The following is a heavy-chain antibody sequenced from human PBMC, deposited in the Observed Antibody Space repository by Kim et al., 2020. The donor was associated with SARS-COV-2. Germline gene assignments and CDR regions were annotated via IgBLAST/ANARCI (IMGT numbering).Heavy chain of an antibody. CDR3: ARTLWSGYYIALLDY. D-gene: IGHD3-3*01. Sequence: GGSLRLSCAASGFTFSSYAMHWVRQAPGKGLEWVAVISYDGSNKYYADSVKGRFTISRDNSKNTLYLQMNSLRAEDTAVYYCARTLWSGYYIALLDYWGQGTLVTVSS. CDR2: ISYDGSNK. J-gene: IGHJ4*02. CDR1: GFTFSSYA. V-gene: IGHV3-30-3*01.